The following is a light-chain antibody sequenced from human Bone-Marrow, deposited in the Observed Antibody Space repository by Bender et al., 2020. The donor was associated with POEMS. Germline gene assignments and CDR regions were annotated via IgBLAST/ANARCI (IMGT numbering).Light chain of an antibody. CDR3: SSYTNRYTYV. J-gene: IGLJ1*01. CDR1: SSDVGAYNY. CDR2: DVN. Sequence: QSALTQPASVSGSPGQSLTISCTGSSSDVGAYNYVSWYQQHPGKAPKVMIYDVNNRPSGVSNRFSGSKSGNTASLTVSGLQTEDEADYYCSSYTNRYTYVFGTGTMVTVL. V-gene: IGLV2-14*03.